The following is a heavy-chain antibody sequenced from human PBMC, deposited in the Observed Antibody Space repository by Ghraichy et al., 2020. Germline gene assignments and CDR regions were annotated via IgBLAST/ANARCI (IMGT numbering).Heavy chain of an antibody. CDR3: AHLRYYDSADYYSGKRGPFDI. Sequence: SGPTLVKPTQTLTLTCTLSGLSLNTRGLGVGCIRQPPGRALQWLALIYWDDDKRYNASLRNRLTITKDSSKNQVVLTMTNMDPEDTGTYYCAHLRYYDSADYYSGKRGPFDIWGQGTMVTVSS. J-gene: IGHJ3*02. D-gene: IGHD3-22*01. CDR2: IYWDDDK. V-gene: IGHV2-5*02. CDR1: GLSLNTRGLG.